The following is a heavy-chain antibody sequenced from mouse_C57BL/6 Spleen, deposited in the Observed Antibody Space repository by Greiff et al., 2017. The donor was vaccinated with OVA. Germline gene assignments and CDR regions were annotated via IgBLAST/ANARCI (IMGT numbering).Heavy chain of an antibody. J-gene: IGHJ4*01. Sequence: QVQLPQPGTELVKPGASVKLSCKASGYTFTSYWLHWVKHRPGQGLEWIGNINPSNGGTNYNEKFKSKATLTVDKSSSTAYMQLSSLTSEDSAVYYCARNYGSRRGAMDYWGQGTSVTVSS. V-gene: IGHV1-53*01. CDR2: INPSNGGT. D-gene: IGHD1-1*01. CDR3: ARNYGSRRGAMDY. CDR1: GYTFTSYW.